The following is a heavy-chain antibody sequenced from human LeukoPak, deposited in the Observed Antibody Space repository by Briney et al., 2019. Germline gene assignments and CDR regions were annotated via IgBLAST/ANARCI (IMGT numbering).Heavy chain of an antibody. Sequence: PSETLSLTCTVSGYSISSGYYWGWIRQPPGKGLEWIGSIYYSGSTYYNPSLKSRVTISVDTSKNQFSLKLSSVTAADTAVYYCAREGYCSSTSCYVRTIFYYWGQGTLVTVSS. J-gene: IGHJ4*02. D-gene: IGHD2-2*01. V-gene: IGHV4-38-2*02. CDR3: AREGYCSSTSCYVRTIFYY. CDR2: IYYSGST. CDR1: GYSISSGYY.